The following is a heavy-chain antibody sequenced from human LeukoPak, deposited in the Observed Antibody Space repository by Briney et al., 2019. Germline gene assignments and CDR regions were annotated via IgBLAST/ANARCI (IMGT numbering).Heavy chain of an antibody. D-gene: IGHD3-16*01. Sequence: GRSLRLSCAASGFTFSSYGMHWVRQAPGKGLEWVAVISYDGSNKYYADSVKGRFTISRDNPKNTLYLQMNSLRAEDTAVYYCAKDGAGFFDYWGQGTLVTVSS. CDR2: ISYDGSNK. CDR1: GFTFSSYG. V-gene: IGHV3-30*18. J-gene: IGHJ4*02. CDR3: AKDGAGFFDY.